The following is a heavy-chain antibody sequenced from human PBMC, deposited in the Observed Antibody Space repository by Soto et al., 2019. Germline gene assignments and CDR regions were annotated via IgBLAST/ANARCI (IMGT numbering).Heavy chain of an antibody. CDR2: INHSGST. V-gene: IGHV4-34*01. CDR3: ARGSTAALNP. D-gene: IGHD6-25*01. Sequence: PLETLSLTCAVYGGSFSGYYWSWIRQPPGKGLEWIGEINHSGSTNYNPSLKSRVTISVDTSKNQFSLKLSSVTAADTAVYYCARGSTAALNPWGQGTLVTVSS. J-gene: IGHJ5*02. CDR1: GGSFSGYY.